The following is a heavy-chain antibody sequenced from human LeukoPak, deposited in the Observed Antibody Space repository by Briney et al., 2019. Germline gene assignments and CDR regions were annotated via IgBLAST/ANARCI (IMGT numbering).Heavy chain of an antibody. D-gene: IGHD3-22*01. CDR3: ARQAHYYDSSGYPEYFQH. J-gene: IGHJ1*01. CDR2: IYPGDSDT. V-gene: IGHV5-51*01. Sequence: GESLKISCKGSGYSFTSYWIGWARQIPGKGLEWMGIIYPGDSDTRYSPSFQGQVTISADKSISTAYLQWSSLKASDTAMYYCARQAHYYDSSGYPEYFQHWGQGTLVTVSS. CDR1: GYSFTSYW.